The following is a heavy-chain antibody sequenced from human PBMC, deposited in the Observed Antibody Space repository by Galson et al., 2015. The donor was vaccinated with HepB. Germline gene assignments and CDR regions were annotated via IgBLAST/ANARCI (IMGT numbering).Heavy chain of an antibody. CDR2: INAGNGNT. D-gene: IGHD3-10*01. CDR3: ARSGVRGVMGYYGMDV. J-gene: IGHJ6*02. CDR1: GYTFTSYA. Sequence: SVKVSCKASGYTFTSYAMHWVRQAPGQRLEWMGWINAGNGNTKYSQKFQGRVTITRDTSASTAYMELSSLRSEDTAVYYCARSGVRGVMGYYGMDVWGQGTTVTVSS. V-gene: IGHV1-3*01.